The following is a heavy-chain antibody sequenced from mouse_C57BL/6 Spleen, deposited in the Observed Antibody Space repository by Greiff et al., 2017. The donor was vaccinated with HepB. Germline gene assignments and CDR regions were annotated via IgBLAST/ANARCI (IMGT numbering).Heavy chain of an antibody. Sequence: EVHLVESGGGLVKPGGSLKLSCAASGFTFSSYAMSWVRQTPEKRLEWVATISDGGSYTYYPDNVKGRFTISRDNAKNNLYLQMSHLKSEDTAMYYCARDGGSGKAWFAYWGQGTLVTVSA. CDR1: GFTFSSYA. J-gene: IGHJ3*01. CDR3: ARDGGSGKAWFAY. V-gene: IGHV5-4*01. CDR2: ISDGGSYT. D-gene: IGHD3-2*02.